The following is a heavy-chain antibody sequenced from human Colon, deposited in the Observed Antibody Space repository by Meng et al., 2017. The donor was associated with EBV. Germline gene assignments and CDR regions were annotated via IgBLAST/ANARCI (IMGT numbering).Heavy chain of an antibody. CDR2: IYHSGST. D-gene: IGHD2-21*02. J-gene: IGHJ4*02. CDR1: GGSLSSRNW. V-gene: IGHV4-4*02. CDR3: ARVGAYCGGDCYHPR. Sequence: QEQLQESGPGLVKASGTLSLTCAVSGGSLSSRNWWSWVRPPPGKGLEWIGEIYHSGSTNYNPSLKSRVTISVDESKNQFSLRLSSVTAADTAVYYCARVGAYCGGDCYHPRWGQGTLVTVSS.